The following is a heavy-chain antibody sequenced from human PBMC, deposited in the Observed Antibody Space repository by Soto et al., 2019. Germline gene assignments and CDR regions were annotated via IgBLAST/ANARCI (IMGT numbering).Heavy chain of an antibody. CDR1: GGSISSYY. CDR3: ACLWGRSVDY. Sequence: QVQLQESGPGLVKPSETLSLTCTVSGGSISSYYWDWIRHRPRKGLEWIGYIYYSGSTNSNPSLKSCVSIPVDTAKNQFSVKRSSVTAADTAVYYCACLWGRSVDYGGQGTLVAVSS. V-gene: IGHV4-59*08. CDR2: IYYSGST. J-gene: IGHJ4*02. D-gene: IGHD3-16*01.